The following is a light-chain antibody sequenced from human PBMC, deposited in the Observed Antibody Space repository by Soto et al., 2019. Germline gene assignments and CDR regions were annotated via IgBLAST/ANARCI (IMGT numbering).Light chain of an antibody. J-gene: IGLJ1*01. CDR3: CSFARTSSFYA. CDR1: SSDVVGSNL. CDR2: EGD. Sequence: QSVLTHPASASGSPGQSITISCGGTSSDVVGSNLVSWYQQHPGKAPKLIIFEGDRRPSGVSGRFSGSKSGNTASLTISGLQAEDEADYYCCSFARTSSFYAFGTGTKVTGL. V-gene: IGLV2-23*01.